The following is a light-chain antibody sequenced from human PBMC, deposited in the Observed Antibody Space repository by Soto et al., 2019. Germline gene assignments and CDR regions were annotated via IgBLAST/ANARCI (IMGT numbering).Light chain of an antibody. CDR1: QSVFYSSNNKNY. J-gene: IGKJ4*01. V-gene: IGKV4-1*01. CDR3: QHDYPSPDA. CDR2: LAS. Sequence: DIVMTQSPDSLAVSLGERATINCKSSQSVFYSSNNKNYLAWYQQKPGQPPKLLIFLASTRESGVSDPFSGSRSWTDFTRTISTLQAEDVAVYSCQHDYPSPDAFGGGTKVEIK.